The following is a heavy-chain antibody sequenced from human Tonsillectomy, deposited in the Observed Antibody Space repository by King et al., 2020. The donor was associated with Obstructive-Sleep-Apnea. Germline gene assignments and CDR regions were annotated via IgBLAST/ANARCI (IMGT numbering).Heavy chain of an antibody. CDR1: GFTFSSYW. V-gene: IGHV3-74*03. CDR3: GRVAFSSPHFYYCGMDV. Sequence: DVQLVESGGGLVQPGGSLRLSCAASGFTFSSYWMQWVRQAPGTGLVWVSRINSDGSSTTSADSVEGRFTISRDNAKNTLFLQMNSLRAEDTAVYFCGRVAFSSPHFYYCGMDVWGQGTTVTVSS. CDR2: INSDGSST. J-gene: IGHJ6*02. D-gene: IGHD3-3*02.